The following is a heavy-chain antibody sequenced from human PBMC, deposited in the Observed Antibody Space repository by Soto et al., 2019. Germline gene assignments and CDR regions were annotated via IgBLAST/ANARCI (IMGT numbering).Heavy chain of an antibody. CDR3: ASSHAGAHITAAVH. J-gene: IGHJ4*02. CDR1: GGSISSGGYS. Sequence: SETLSLTCAVSGGSISSGGYSWSWIRQPPGKGLEWIGYIYHSRSTYYNPSLKSRVTISVDRSKNQFSLKLSSVTAADTAVYYCASSHAGAHITAAVHWGQGTLVTVSS. D-gene: IGHD6-13*01. V-gene: IGHV4-30-2*01. CDR2: IYHSRST.